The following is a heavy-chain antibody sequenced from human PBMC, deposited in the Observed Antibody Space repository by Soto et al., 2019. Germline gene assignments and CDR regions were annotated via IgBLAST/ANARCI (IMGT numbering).Heavy chain of an antibody. CDR3: ARDSHSSSCYRGYHWFDP. V-gene: IGHV3-7*01. CDR2: IKEDGIEK. J-gene: IGHJ5*01. CDR1: GFTFSSYW. D-gene: IGHD6-13*01. Sequence: EVQLVESGGALVQPGGSLRLSCAASGFTFSSYWMSWVRQAPGKGLEWVANIKEDGIEKNYVDSVKGRFTISRDNVKKSVDLQMNSLIGEDTAIYYCARDSHSSSCYRGYHWFDPWGQGTLVTVSS.